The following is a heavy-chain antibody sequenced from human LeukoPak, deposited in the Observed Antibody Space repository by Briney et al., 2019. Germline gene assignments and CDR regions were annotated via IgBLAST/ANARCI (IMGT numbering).Heavy chain of an antibody. J-gene: IGHJ4*02. CDR2: MNPNSGNT. V-gene: IGHV1-8*03. CDR3: ARGGYCTNGVCFHYFDY. D-gene: IGHD2-8*01. Sequence: ASVKVSCKASGYTFTSYDINWVRQATGQGLEWMGWMNPNSGNTGYAQKFQGRVTITRNTSISTAYMELSSLRSEDTAVYYCARGGYCTNGVCFHYFDYWGQGTLVTVSS. CDR1: GYTFTSYD.